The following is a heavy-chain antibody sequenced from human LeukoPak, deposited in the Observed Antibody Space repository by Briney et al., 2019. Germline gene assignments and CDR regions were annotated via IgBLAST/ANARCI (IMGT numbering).Heavy chain of an antibody. CDR3: AKDRGSRNEILTGRPRASMDFDY. CDR2: IPYDGSNK. D-gene: IGHD3-9*01. V-gene: IGHV3-30*04. J-gene: IGHJ4*02. Sequence: GGSLRLSCAASGFTFSSYAMHWVRQAPGKGLEWVALIPYDGSNKCYGDSVKGRFTISRDNSKNTLYLQMNSLRAEDTGVYYCAKDRGSRNEILTGRPRASMDFDYWGQGTLVIVSS. CDR1: GFTFSSYA.